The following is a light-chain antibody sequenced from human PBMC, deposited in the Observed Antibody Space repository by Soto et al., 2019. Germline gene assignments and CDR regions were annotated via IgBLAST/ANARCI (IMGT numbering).Light chain of an antibody. Sequence: EIVLTQSPATLSLSPGERATLSCRASQSFSSDLAWYQQKPGQAPRLLIYDASNRATGIPARFSGSGSGTDFTLTISSLEPEDFAVYYCQQRSNWPRSYTFGGGTKVDIK. CDR2: DAS. CDR3: QQRSNWPRSYT. CDR1: QSFSSD. J-gene: IGKJ4*01. V-gene: IGKV3-11*01.